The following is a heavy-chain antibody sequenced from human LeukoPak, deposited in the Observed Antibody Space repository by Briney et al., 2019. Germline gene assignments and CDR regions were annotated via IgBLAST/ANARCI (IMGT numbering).Heavy chain of an antibody. J-gene: IGHJ4*02. Sequence: GGSLRLSCAASGFTFSSYAMSWVRQAPGKGLEWVSAISGSGGSTYYADSVKGRFTISRDNSKNTLYLRMNSLRAEDTAVYYCAYPLNYDFWSGYLDYWGQGTLVTVSS. CDR1: GFTFSSYA. CDR2: ISGSGGST. V-gene: IGHV3-23*01. D-gene: IGHD3-3*01. CDR3: AYPLNYDFWSGYLDY.